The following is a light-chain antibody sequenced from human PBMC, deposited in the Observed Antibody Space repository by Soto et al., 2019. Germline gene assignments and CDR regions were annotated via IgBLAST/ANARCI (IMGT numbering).Light chain of an antibody. J-gene: IGKJ1*01. Sequence: EIMMTQSPATLSVSPGERATLSCRASQSVSSNLAWYQQKPGQAPRLLIYGASTRATGIPARFNGSGSGTEFTLTISSLQSEDFAVYYCQQYNNWPPTWTFGQGTKVEIK. CDR2: GAS. CDR1: QSVSSN. V-gene: IGKV3-15*01. CDR3: QQYNNWPPTWT.